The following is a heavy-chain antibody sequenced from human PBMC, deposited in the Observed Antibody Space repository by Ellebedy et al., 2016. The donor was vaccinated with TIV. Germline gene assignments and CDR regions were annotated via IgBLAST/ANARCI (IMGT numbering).Heavy chain of an antibody. CDR3: ARMTGTTGPN. CDR2: ISGTSNYI. J-gene: IGHJ4*02. CDR1: GFTFSSYT. Sequence: GESLKISXAASGFTFSSYTMNWVRQAPGKGLEWVSSISGTSNYIYYADSVKGRFTISRDNARNSLHLQMNSLRVEDTAVYYCARMTGTTGPNWGQGTLATVSS. D-gene: IGHD1-7*01. V-gene: IGHV3-21*01.